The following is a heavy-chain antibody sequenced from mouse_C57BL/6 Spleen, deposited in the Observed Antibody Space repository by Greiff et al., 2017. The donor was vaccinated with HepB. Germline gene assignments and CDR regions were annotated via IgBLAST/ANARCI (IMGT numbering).Heavy chain of an antibody. CDR3: TRDWRWLVNFDY. Sequence: QVQLQQSGAELVRPGASVTLSCKASGYTFTDYEMHWVKQTPVHGLEWIGAIDPETGGTAYNQKFKGKAILTADKSSSTAYMELRSLTSEDSAVYYCTRDWRWLVNFDYWGQGTTLTVSS. CDR2: IDPETGGT. J-gene: IGHJ2*01. V-gene: IGHV1-15*01. CDR1: GYTFTDYE. D-gene: IGHD2-3*01.